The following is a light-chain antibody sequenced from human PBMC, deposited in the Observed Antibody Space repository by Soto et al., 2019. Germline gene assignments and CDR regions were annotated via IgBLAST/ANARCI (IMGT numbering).Light chain of an antibody. J-gene: IGLJ1*01. V-gene: IGLV2-14*01. Sequence: QSVLTQPASVSGSPGQSITISCTGTSSDLGGYNFVSWYQHHPGKAPKLMIYQVSNRPSGVSNRFSGSKSGNTVSLTISGLQAEYEADYYCCSYSSSSPYVFGTGTKLTVL. CDR2: QVS. CDR1: SSDLGGYNF. CDR3: CSYSSSSPYV.